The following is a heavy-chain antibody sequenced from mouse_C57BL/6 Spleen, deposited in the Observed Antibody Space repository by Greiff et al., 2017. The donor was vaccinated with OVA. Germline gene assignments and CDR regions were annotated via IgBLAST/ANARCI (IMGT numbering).Heavy chain of an antibody. V-gene: IGHV5-17*01. CDR2: ISSGSSTI. CDR1: GFTFSDYG. Sequence: EVQLVESGGGLVKPGGSLKLSCAASGFTFSDYGMHWVRPAPEKGLEWVAYISSGSSTIYYADTVKGRFPISRDNAKNTLFLQLASLRSEDTAMYYCARPRGYDRWDFDVWGTGTTVTVSS. D-gene: IGHD2-2*01. J-gene: IGHJ1*03. CDR3: ARPRGYDRWDFDV.